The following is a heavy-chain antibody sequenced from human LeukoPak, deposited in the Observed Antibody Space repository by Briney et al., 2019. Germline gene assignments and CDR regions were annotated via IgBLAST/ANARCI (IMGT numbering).Heavy chain of an antibody. CDR1: GFTFSSYA. D-gene: IGHD3-22*01. CDR3: AICDSSGYSHY. CDR2: ISGSGGNT. J-gene: IGHJ4*02. V-gene: IGHV3-23*01. Sequence: GGSLRLSCAASGFTFSSYAMNWVRQAPGKGLEWVSTISGSGGNTFYADSAKGRFTISRDNSKNTLFLQMNSLRAEDTAVYYCAICDSSGYSHYWGQGTLVTVSS.